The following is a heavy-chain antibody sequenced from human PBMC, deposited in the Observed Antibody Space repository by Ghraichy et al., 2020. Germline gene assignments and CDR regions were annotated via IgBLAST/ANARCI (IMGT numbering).Heavy chain of an antibody. CDR2: IYYTGST. CDR1: GGSISSYY. J-gene: IGHJ4*02. CDR3: ARDPNSSGWHEIDY. D-gene: IGHD6-19*01. Sequence: SQTPSLTCTVSGGSISSYYWSWIRQPPGKGLEWIGYIYYTGSTNYNPSLKSRVTISVDTSKNQFSLKLSSVTAADTAVYYCARDPNSSGWHEIDYWGQGTLVTVSS. V-gene: IGHV4-59*01.